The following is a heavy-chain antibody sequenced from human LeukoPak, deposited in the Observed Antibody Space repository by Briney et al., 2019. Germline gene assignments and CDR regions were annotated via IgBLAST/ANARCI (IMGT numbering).Heavy chain of an antibody. Sequence: GGSLRLSCTVSGFTLSSYEMSWIRQAPGKGLEWVSYISSSGSTIYYADSVKGRFTISRDNSKNTLYLQMNSLRAEDTAVYYCARVRGTSGTTTFAFDIWGQGQWSPSLQ. D-gene: IGHD1-1*01. CDR2: ISSSGSTI. CDR3: ARVRGTSGTTTFAFDI. V-gene: IGHV3-48*03. J-gene: IGHJ3*02. CDR1: GFTLSSYE.